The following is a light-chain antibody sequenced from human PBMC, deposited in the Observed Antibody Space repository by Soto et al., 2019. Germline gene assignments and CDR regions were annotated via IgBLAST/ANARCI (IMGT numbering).Light chain of an antibody. Sequence: NFMLTQPHSVSESPGKTVTISCTRSSGSIASNFVHWYQQRPGSAPTTVIYDDNQRPSGVPDRFSGSIDSSSNSAFLTISGLKTEDEADYHCQSYDGSNHYVFGTGTKLTVL. CDR2: DDN. V-gene: IGLV6-57*04. CDR1: SGSIASNF. CDR3: QSYDGSNHYV. J-gene: IGLJ1*01.